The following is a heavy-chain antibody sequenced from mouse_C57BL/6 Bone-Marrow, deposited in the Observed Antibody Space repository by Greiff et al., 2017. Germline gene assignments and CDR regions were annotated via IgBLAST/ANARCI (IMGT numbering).Heavy chain of an antibody. V-gene: IGHV7-3*01. CDR3: ARSASAYGNYGY. CDR1: GFTFTDYY. Sequence: DVQLVESGGGLVQPGGSLSLSCAASGFTFTDYYMSWVRQPPGKALEWLGFIRNKANGYTTEYSASVKGRFTISRDNSQSILYLQMNALRAEDSATYYCARSASAYGNYGYWGQGTTLTVSS. CDR2: IRNKANGYTT. J-gene: IGHJ2*01. D-gene: IGHD2-1*01.